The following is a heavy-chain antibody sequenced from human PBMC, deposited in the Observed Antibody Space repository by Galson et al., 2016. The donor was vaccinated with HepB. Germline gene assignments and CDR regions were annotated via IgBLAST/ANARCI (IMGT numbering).Heavy chain of an antibody. D-gene: IGHD6-19*01. J-gene: IGHJ6*02. V-gene: IGHV1-3*01. CDR1: GYTFSSYV. CDR3: ARGGYTNGWGYYYGMDV. Sequence: SVKVSCKASGYTFSSYVMHWVRQAPGQRLEWMGWINAGNGNTRYSQKFQGKVTIARDTSARTAHMQLSSLRSEDTAVDYCARGGYTNGWGYYYGMDVWGQGTTVTVSS. CDR2: INAGNGNT.